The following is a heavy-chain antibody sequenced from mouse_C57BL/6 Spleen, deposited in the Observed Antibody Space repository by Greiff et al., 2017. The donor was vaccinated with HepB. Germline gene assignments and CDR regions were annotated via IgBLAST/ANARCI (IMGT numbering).Heavy chain of an antibody. CDR2: ISSGSSTI. Sequence: EVQRVESGGGLVKPGGSLKLSCAASGFTFSDYGMHWVRQAPEKGLEWVAYISSGSSTIYYADTVKGRFTISRDNAKNTLFLQMTSLRSEDTAMYYCARIYSNFYFDYWGQGTTLTVSS. V-gene: IGHV5-17*01. CDR1: GFTFSDYG. CDR3: ARIYSNFYFDY. D-gene: IGHD2-5*01. J-gene: IGHJ2*01.